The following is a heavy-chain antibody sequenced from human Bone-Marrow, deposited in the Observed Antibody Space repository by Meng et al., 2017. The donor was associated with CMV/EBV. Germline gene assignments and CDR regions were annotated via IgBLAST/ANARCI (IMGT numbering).Heavy chain of an antibody. CDR1: GFTFSSYA. CDR3: AREGYDFWSGYPTLYYYGMDV. V-gene: IGHV3-23*01. CDR2: ISGSGGST. D-gene: IGHD3-3*01. Sequence: GESLKISCAASGFTFSSYAMSWVRQAPGKGLEWVSAISGSGGSTYYADSVKGRFTISRDNAKNSLYLQMNSLRAEDTAVYYCAREGYDFWSGYPTLYYYGMDVWGQGTTVTVSS. J-gene: IGHJ6*02.